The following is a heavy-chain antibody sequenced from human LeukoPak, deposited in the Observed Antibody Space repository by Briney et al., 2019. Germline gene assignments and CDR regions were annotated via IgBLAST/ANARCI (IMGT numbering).Heavy chain of an antibody. CDR3: AKDGDSENVRGYMGD. CDR1: GFTFSSYA. J-gene: IGHJ4*02. Sequence: PGGSLRLSCAASGFTFSSYAMSWVRQAPGKGLEWVSTISGRGVSTYYADSVKGRFAISSDSSKNTLYLQMNSLRAEDTAVYFCAKDGDSENVRGYMGDWGQGTLVTVSS. V-gene: IGHV3-23*01. CDR2: ISGRGVST. D-gene: IGHD3-10*02.